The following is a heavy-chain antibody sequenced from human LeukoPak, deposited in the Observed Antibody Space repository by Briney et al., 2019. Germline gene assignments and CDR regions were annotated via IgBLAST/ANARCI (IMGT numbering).Heavy chain of an antibody. V-gene: IGHV1-69*06. CDR2: IIPIFGTA. D-gene: IGHD5-24*01. CDR3: ARSVEMATIRDDAFDI. J-gene: IGHJ3*02. Sequence: SVKVSCKASGGTFSSYAISWVRQAPGQGLEWMGGIIPIFGTANYAQKFQGRVTITADKSTSTAYMELSSPRSEDTAVYYCARSVEMATIRDDAFDIWGQGTMVTVSS. CDR1: GGTFSSYA.